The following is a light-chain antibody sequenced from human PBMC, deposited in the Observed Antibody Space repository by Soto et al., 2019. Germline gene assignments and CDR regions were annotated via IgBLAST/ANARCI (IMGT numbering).Light chain of an antibody. V-gene: IGLV2-14*03. Sequence: QSALTQPASVSGSPGQSITISCTGTSSDVGAHKYVSWYQQHADKAPKLLIYDVSSRSSGISDRFSGSKSGNTASLTIIGLQAEDEADYYCSSYAGTSIPYVVFGGGTKLTVL. J-gene: IGLJ2*01. CDR1: SSDVGAHKY. CDR2: DVS. CDR3: SSYAGTSIPYVV.